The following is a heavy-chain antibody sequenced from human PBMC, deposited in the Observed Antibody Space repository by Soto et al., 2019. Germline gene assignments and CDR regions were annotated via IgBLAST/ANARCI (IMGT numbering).Heavy chain of an antibody. D-gene: IGHD2-2*01. CDR3: AREGYCSSTTCHYGMDV. Sequence: GSLRLPCAVSGLNFSDYYRSWIRQSPEKEMEWVTFISSSNNYIQYADSVKGRFTVSRDNAKNSLFLQMNSLRAEDTAVYYCAREGYCSSTTCHYGMDVWGQGTTVTVSS. CDR1: GLNFSDYY. CDR2: ISSSNNYI. J-gene: IGHJ6*02. V-gene: IGHV3-11*06.